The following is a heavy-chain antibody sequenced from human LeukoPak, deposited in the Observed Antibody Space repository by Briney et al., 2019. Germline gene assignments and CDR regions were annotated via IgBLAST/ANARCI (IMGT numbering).Heavy chain of an antibody. J-gene: IGHJ4*02. CDR1: GYTFTGYY. V-gene: IGHV1-2*02. CDR2: INPNSGGT. CDR3: ARDLIAAAGNFDY. Sequence: ASVKVSCKASGYTFTGYYMHWVRQAPGQGLEWMGWINPNSGGTNYAQKFQGRVTMTRDTSISTAYMELSRLRSDDTAVYYCARDLIAAAGNFDYWGQGTLVTVSS. D-gene: IGHD6-13*01.